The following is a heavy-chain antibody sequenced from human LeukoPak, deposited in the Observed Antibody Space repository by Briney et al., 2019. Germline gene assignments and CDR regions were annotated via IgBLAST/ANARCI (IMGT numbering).Heavy chain of an antibody. D-gene: IGHD6-19*01. CDR3: VQTTGWPGFDY. CDR2: IYNGVPT. J-gene: IGHJ4*02. CDR1: GAPISRFY. Sequence: SETLSLTCTASGAPISRFYWNWVRQPPGKGLEWIGNIYNGVPTFFNPSLKSRVTLSVDTSKTQFSLQLASVTAAGTAVYYCVQTTGWPGFDYWGQGILVTASS. V-gene: IGHV4-4*09.